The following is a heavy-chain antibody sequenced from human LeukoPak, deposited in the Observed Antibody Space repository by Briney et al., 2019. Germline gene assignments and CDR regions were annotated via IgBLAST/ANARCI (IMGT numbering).Heavy chain of an antibody. CDR1: GFTFSSYA. J-gene: IGHJ4*02. D-gene: IGHD2-8*01. V-gene: IGHV3-30*04. CDR2: ISYDGSNK. Sequence: GGSLRLSCAASGFTFSSYAMHWVRQAPGKGLEWVAVISYDGSNKYYADSVKGRFTISRDNAKNTLYLQMNNLRAEDTAVYYCAREDCTIGAVCSSLLDHWGRGTLVTVSS. CDR3: AREDCTIGAVCSSLLDH.